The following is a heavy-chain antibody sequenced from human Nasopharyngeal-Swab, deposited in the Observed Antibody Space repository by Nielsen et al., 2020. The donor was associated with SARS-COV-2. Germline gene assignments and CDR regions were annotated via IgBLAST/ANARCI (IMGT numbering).Heavy chain of an antibody. Sequence: WIRQPPGKGLEWVSYISSSSSYTNYADSVKGRFTISRDNAKNSLYLQMNSLRAEDTAVYYCARVPYCSSTSCYDFDYWGQGTLVIVSS. CDR2: ISSSSSYT. J-gene: IGHJ4*02. D-gene: IGHD2-2*01. CDR3: ARVPYCSSTSCYDFDY. V-gene: IGHV3-11*05.